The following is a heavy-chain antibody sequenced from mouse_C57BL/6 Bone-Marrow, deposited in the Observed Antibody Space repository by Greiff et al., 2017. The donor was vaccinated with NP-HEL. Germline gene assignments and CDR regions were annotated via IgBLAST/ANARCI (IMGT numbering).Heavy chain of an antibody. V-gene: IGHV6-3*01. CDR3: TGNLVTRAWFAY. CDR2: IRLKSDNYAT. J-gene: IGHJ3*01. CDR1: GFTFSNYW. Sequence: EVKVEESGGGLVQPGGSMKLSCVASGFTFSNYWMNWVRQSPEKGLEWVAQIRLKSDNYATHYAESVKGRFTISRDDSKSSVYLQMNNLRAEDTGIYYCTGNLVTRAWFAYWGQGTLVTVSA. D-gene: IGHD2-2*01.